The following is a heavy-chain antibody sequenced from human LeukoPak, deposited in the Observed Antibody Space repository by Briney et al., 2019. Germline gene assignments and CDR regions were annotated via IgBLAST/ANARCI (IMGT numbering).Heavy chain of an antibody. V-gene: IGHV4-61*02. J-gene: IGHJ5*02. CDR3: ARSAHSGSYWWFDP. CDR1: GYSISSGSYY. D-gene: IGHD1-26*01. CDR2: IYTSGST. Sequence: SETLSLTCTVSGYSISSGSYYWSWIRQPAGKGLEWIGRIYTSGSTNYNPSLKSRVTISVDTSKNQFSLKLSSVTAADTAVYYCARSAHSGSYWWFDPWGQGTLVTVSS.